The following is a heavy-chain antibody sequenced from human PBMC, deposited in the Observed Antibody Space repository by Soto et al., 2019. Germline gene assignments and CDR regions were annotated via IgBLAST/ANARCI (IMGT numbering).Heavy chain of an antibody. Sequence: SETLSLTCAVYGGSFSAYYWSWVRQPPGKGLEWIGYIYYSGSTYYNPSLKSRVTISVDTSKNQFSLKLSSVTAADTAVYYCARSPRDSTNNWFDPWGQGTLVTVSS. J-gene: IGHJ5*02. D-gene: IGHD5-18*01. CDR3: ARSPRDSTNNWFDP. V-gene: IGHV4-30-4*08. CDR2: IYYSGST. CDR1: GGSFSAYY.